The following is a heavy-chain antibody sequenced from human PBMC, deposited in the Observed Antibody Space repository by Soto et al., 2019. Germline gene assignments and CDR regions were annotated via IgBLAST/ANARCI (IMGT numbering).Heavy chain of an antibody. V-gene: IGHV4-61*01. D-gene: IGHD4-17*01. CDR1: GGSVSDKTYY. Sequence: PSETLSLTCSVSGGSVSDKTYYWSWIRQPPGKRLEWIGYVYYSGTTNYNPSLKSRVTISVDLSKNRFSLRLSSVTTADTALYYCARTTAVPNTLRSRYLSDYWGQGTLVTVSS. CDR3: ARTTAVPNTLRSRYLSDY. CDR2: VYYSGTT. J-gene: IGHJ4*02.